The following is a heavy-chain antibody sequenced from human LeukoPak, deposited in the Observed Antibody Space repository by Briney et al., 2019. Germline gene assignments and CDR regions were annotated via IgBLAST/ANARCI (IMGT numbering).Heavy chain of an antibody. CDR2: IRSKAYGGTT. CDR3: TREGTDYYYGMDV. J-gene: IGHJ6*02. V-gene: IGHV3-49*04. CDR1: GFTFGDYA. Sequence: GGSLRLSCTASGFTFGDYAMSWVRQAPGKGLEWVGFIRSKAYGGTTEYAASVKDRFTISRDDSKSIAYLQMNSLKTEDTAVYYCTREGTDYYYGMDVWGQGTTVTVSS.